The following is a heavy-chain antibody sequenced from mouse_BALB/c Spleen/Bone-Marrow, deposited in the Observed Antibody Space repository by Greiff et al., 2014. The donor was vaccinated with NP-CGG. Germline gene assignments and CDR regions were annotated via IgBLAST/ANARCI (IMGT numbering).Heavy chain of an antibody. CDR1: GYTFTDKW. D-gene: IGHD2-4*01. Sequence: QVQLQQPGAELGMPGASVKMSCKASGYTFTDKWMYWVKQRPGQGLEWIGAIDTSDSYTNYNQKFMGKASLTVDASSSTAYMQVSSLTSDDSAVYYCARGGHDFSLDYWGQGTPVTVSS. CDR3: ARGGHDFSLDY. CDR2: IDTSDSYT. V-gene: IGHV1-69*01. J-gene: IGHJ4*01.